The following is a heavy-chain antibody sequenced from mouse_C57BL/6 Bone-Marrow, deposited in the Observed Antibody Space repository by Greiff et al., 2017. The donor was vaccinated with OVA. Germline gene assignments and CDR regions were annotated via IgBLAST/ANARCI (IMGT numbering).Heavy chain of an antibody. CDR3: AREGIDVYYFYWYFDV. V-gene: IGHV1-52*01. CDR1: GYTFTSYW. CDR2: IDPSDSET. D-gene: IGHD2-3*01. J-gene: IGHJ1*03. Sequence: VQLQQPGAELVRPGSSVKLSCKASGYTFTSYWMHWVKQRPIQGLEWIGNIDPSDSETHYNQKFKDKATLTVDKSSSTAYMQLSSLTSEDSAVYYCAREGIDVYYFYWYFDVWGTGTTVTVSS.